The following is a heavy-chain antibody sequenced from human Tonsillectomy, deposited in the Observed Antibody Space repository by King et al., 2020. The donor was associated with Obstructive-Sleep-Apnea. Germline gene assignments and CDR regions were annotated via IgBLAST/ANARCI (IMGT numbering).Heavy chain of an antibody. V-gene: IGHV4-34*01. J-gene: IGHJ4*02. CDR1: GGSFSGYY. CDR2: INHSGST. Sequence: VQLQQWGAGLLNPSETLSLTCAVYGGSFSGYYWSWIRQPPGKGLEWIGEINHSGSTNYNPSLKSRVTISVDTSKNQFSLKLSSVTAADTAVYYCARDRGGPKWLRFQDYWGQGTLVTVSS. D-gene: IGHD5-12*01. CDR3: ARDRGGPKWLRFQDY.